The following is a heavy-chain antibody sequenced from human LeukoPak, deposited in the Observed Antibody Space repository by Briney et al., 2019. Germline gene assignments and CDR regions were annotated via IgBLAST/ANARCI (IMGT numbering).Heavy chain of an antibody. V-gene: IGHV1-18*01. CDR2: INAYNGNT. J-gene: IGHJ4*02. CDR3: ARDYDSSSGIY. Sequence: ASVKVSCKASGYTFTSYGISWVRQAPGQGLEWIGWINAYNGNTNHAQKFQGRVTMTTDTSASTVYMELRSLRSDDTAVYYCARDYDSSSGIYWGQGTLVTVSS. D-gene: IGHD3-3*01. CDR1: GYTFTSYG.